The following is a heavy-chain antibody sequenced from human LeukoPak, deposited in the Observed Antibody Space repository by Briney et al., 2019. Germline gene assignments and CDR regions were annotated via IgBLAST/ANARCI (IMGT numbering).Heavy chain of an antibody. CDR2: ISSSSSYI. J-gene: IGHJ4*02. V-gene: IGHV3-21*04. CDR3: ARRAGAYSHPYDY. Sequence: PGGSLRLSCAASGFTFSTYSMNWVRQAPGKGLEWVSSISSSSSYIYYADSVKGRFTISRDNAKKSLYLQMNSLRAEDTAVYYCARRAGAYSHPYDYWGQGTLVTVSS. CDR1: GFTFSTYS. D-gene: IGHD4/OR15-4a*01.